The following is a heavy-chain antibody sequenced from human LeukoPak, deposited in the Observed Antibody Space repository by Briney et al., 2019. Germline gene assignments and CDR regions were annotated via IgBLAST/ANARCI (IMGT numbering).Heavy chain of an antibody. CDR3: ARTTSRESIAAAGIGYYYYGMDV. D-gene: IGHD6-13*01. CDR2: MNPNSGNT. Sequence: ASVKASCKASGYTFTSYDINWVRQATGQGLEWMGWMNPNSGNTGYAQKFQGRVTMTRNTSISTAYMELSSLRSEDTAVYYCARTTSRESIAAAGIGYYYYGMDVWGQGTTVTVSS. V-gene: IGHV1-8*01. CDR1: GYTFTSYD. J-gene: IGHJ6*02.